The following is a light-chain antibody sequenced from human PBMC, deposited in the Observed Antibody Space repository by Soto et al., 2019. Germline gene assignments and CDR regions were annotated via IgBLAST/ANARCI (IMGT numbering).Light chain of an antibody. CDR2: GAS. CDR3: QQYNDWPRT. V-gene: IGKV3-15*01. CDR1: QSVSSD. Sequence: EIVMPQSPATLSVSPGERVTLSCRASQSVSSDLVWYQHKPGQAPRLLIYGASTRATGIPARFSGSGSGTEFTLTISSLQSEDFAVYYCQQYNDWPRTFGQGTKV. J-gene: IGKJ1*01.